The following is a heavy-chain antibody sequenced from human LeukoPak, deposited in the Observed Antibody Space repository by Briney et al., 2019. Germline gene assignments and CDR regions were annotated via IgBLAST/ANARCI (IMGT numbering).Heavy chain of an antibody. CDR2: ISSSSSTI. V-gene: IGHV3-48*01. J-gene: IGHJ4*02. CDR1: GFTFSSYS. D-gene: IGHD3-22*01. CDR3: ARDRGYYDSSGYRKPGNDY. Sequence: GGSLRLSCAASGFTFSSYSMNWVRQAPGKGLEWVSYISSSSSTIYYADSVKGRFTISRDNAKNSLYLQMNSLRAEDTAVYYCARDRGYYDSSGYRKPGNDYWGQGTLVTVSS.